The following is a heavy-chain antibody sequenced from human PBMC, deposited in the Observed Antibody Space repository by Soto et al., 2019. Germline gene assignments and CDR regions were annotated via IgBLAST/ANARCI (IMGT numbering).Heavy chain of an antibody. V-gene: IGHV4-31*01. CDR3: ATXXPXXXXRXXAASAY. Sequence: QVQLQESGPGLVKPSQTLSLTCTVSGASVSSAGRYWTWFRQHPGRGLEWIGDTYASRTPYYNPSLKRPLTISTDPPNDRFSLQMASVTAAXTXVXXCATXXPXXXXRXXAASAYWGQGTLVTVSS. CDR2: TYASRTP. J-gene: IGHJ4*02. D-gene: IGHD2-15*01. CDR1: GASVSSAGRY.